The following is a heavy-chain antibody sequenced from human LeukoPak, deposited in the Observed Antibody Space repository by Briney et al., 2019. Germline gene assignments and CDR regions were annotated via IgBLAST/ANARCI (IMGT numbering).Heavy chain of an antibody. CDR3: ARGSNPRGAFDI. V-gene: IGHV4-34*01. Sequence: KPSETLSLTCAVYGGSFSGYYWSWIRQPPGKGLEWIGEINHSGSTNYNPSLKSRVTISVDTSKNQFSLKLSSVTAADTAVYYCARGSNPRGAFDIWGQGTMVTVSS. CDR1: GGSFSGYY. CDR2: INHSGST. J-gene: IGHJ3*02.